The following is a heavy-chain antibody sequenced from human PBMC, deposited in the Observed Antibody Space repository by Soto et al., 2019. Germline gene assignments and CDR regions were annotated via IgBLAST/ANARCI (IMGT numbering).Heavy chain of an antibody. CDR1: GFNFGAYA. D-gene: IGHD3-9*01. V-gene: IGHV3-30-3*01. CDR2: ISGDGRVT. Sequence: QVQPVESGGGVVQPGGSLRLSCAASGFNFGAYAMHWVRQAPGKGLEWVAVISGDGRVTFYTDSVKGRFIISRDNSKSTLFPLLLRMSAENNAVYDGARARCFEGNFDDGCDNWGQGIRVSVSS. CDR3: ARARCFEGNFDDGCDN. J-gene: IGHJ4*02.